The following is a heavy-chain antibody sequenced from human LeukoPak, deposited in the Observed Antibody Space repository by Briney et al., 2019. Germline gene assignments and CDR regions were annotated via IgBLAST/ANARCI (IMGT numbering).Heavy chain of an antibody. CDR3: AKGSSSARPYYFDY. V-gene: IGHV3-23*01. D-gene: IGHD6-25*01. J-gene: IGHJ4*02. CDR2: ITGNSDST. CDR1: GFTFSSYV. Sequence: GGSLRLSCAASGFTFSSYVMSWVRQAPGKGLEWVSAITGNSDSTYYADSVKGRFTISRDNSKNTLYLQMNSLRVEDTAVYFCAKGSSSARPYYFDYWGQGTLVTGSS.